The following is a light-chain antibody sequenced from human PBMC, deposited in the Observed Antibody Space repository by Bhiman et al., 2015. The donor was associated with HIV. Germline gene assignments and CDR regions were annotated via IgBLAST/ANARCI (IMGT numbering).Light chain of an antibody. CDR2: KNN. CDR1: SSNIGNNY. CDR3: ATWDDNLSADYF. J-gene: IGLJ1*01. Sequence: QSLLTQPPSVSAAPGQKVTISCSGSSSNIGNNYVSWYQQLPGTAPKLLIYKNNRRPSGVPDRFSGSKSGTSASLVIRGLQSEDESEYYCATWDDNLSADYFFGTGTKVTVL. V-gene: IGLV1-47*01.